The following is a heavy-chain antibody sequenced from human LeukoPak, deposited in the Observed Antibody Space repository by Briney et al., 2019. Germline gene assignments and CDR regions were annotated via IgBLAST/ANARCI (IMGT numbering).Heavy chain of an antibody. CDR3: ARGDYDKYGMDV. Sequence: GGSLRLSCAASGFTFSNYYMSWIRRAPGKGLEWVSYISSSATTMYYADSVKGRFIISRDNAKNSLFLQMNSLRAEDTAVYYCARGDYDKYGMDVWGQGTTVTVSS. CDR1: GFTFSNYY. J-gene: IGHJ6*02. CDR2: ISSSATTM. V-gene: IGHV3-11*01.